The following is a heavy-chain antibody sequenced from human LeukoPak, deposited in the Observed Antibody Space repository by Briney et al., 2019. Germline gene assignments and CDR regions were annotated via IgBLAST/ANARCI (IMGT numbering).Heavy chain of an antibody. D-gene: IGHD5-18*01. CDR1: SGSISTYY. CDR2: IYYSGST. Sequence: SETLSLTCSVSSGSISTYYWSWIRQPPGKGLEWIGYIYYSGSTNYNPSLKSRVTISVDTSKNQFSLKLSSVTAADTAVYYCARLYSYGPYYFDYWGQGTLVTVSS. V-gene: IGHV4-59*01. CDR3: ARLYSYGPYYFDY. J-gene: IGHJ4*02.